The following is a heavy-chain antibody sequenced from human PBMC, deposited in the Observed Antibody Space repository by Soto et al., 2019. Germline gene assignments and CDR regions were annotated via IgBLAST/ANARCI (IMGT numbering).Heavy chain of an antibody. V-gene: IGHV4-31*03. D-gene: IGHD4-17*01. CDR2: IYYSGST. Sequence: QVQLQESGPGLVKPSQTLSLTCTVSGGSISSGGYYWSWIRQHPGKGLEWIGYIYYSGSTYYNPSLKSRVTISVDTSKNQFSLKLSSVTAADAAVYYCARECSGPRGDYVDYWGQGTLVTVSS. J-gene: IGHJ4*02. CDR3: ARECSGPRGDYVDY. CDR1: GGSISSGGYY.